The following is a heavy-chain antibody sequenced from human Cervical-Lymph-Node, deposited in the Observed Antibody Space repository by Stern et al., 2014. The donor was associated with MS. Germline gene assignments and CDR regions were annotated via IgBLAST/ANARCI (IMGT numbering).Heavy chain of an antibody. CDR1: GFTFSSYA. Sequence: EVQLVESGGHLVQPGGSLRLSCAAAGFTFSSYAMSWVRQAPGQGLEWVSAISGSGVDTYYADSVKGRFTISRDNSKNTLYLQMNSLRAEDTAVYYCAKASTYCSSTSCYRYWYFDLWGRGTLVTVSS. V-gene: IGHV3-23*04. D-gene: IGHD2-2*01. CDR2: ISGSGVDT. CDR3: AKASTYCSSTSCYRYWYFDL. J-gene: IGHJ2*01.